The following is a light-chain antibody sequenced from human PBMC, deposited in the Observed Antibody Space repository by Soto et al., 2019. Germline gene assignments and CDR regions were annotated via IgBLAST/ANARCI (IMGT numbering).Light chain of an antibody. V-gene: IGLV1-40*01. CDR2: GNS. J-gene: IGLJ2*01. CDR1: SSNIGAGYD. CDR3: QSYDSSLRSV. Sequence: QSVLTQPPSVSGAPGQRVTISCTGSSSNIGAGYDVHWYQQLPGTAPKLLIYGNSNRPSGVPDRFSGFKSGTSASLAITRPQFEGEADYSRQSYDSSLRSVFGGGTKLTVL.